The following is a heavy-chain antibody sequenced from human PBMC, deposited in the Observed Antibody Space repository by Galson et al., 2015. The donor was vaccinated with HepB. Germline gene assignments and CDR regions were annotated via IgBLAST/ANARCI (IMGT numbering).Heavy chain of an antibody. CDR2: IYTGGNT. CDR1: GFSVRTNY. CDR3: ARPNFDYGDAFDL. J-gene: IGHJ3*01. V-gene: IGHV3-53*01. Sequence: SLRLSCAVSGFSVRTNYMSWVRQAPGKGLEWVSIIYTGGNTYYTTSVKDRFILSRDTSRNTLYLQMNSLRAEDTAVYYCARPNFDYGDAFDLWGQGAMVTVSS. D-gene: IGHD4-17*01.